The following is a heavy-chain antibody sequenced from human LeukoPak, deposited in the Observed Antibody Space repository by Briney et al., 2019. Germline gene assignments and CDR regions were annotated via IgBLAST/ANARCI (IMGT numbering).Heavy chain of an antibody. J-gene: IGHJ4*02. Sequence: PGGSLRLSCAASGFTFSSYAMSWVRQAPGKGLEWVSAISGSGGSTYCADSVKGRFTISRDNSKNTLYLQMNSLRAEDTAVYYCAKDGHSSSWEPYFDYWGQGTLVTVSS. D-gene: IGHD6-13*01. CDR3: AKDGHSSSWEPYFDY. CDR1: GFTFSSYA. V-gene: IGHV3-23*01. CDR2: ISGSGGST.